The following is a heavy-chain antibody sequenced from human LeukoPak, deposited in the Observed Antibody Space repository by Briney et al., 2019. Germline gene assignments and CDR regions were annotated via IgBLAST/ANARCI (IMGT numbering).Heavy chain of an antibody. J-gene: IGHJ5*02. V-gene: IGHV4-34*01. CDR3: ARGRGAAAGNNWFDP. D-gene: IGHD6-13*01. CDR1: GGSFSGYY. CDR2: INHSGST. Sequence: SETLSLTCAVYGGSFSGYYWSWIRQPPGKGLEWIGEINHSGSTNYNPSLKSRVTISVDTSKNQFSLKLSSVTAADTAVYYCARGRGAAAGNNWFDPWGQGTLVTVSS.